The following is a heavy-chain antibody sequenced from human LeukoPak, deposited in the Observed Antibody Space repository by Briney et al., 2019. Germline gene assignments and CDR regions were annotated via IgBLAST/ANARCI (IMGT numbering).Heavy chain of an antibody. CDR3: ARDDQSSGGFVDY. J-gene: IGHJ4*02. CDR2: ISSSSSTI. Sequence: PGGSLRLSCAASGFTFSTYSMNWVRQAPGKGLEWVSYISSSSSTIYYADPVKGRFTVSRDNAKNSLYLQMNSLRAEDTAVYYCARDDQSSGGFVDYWGQGTLVTVSS. V-gene: IGHV3-48*01. D-gene: IGHD3-10*01. CDR1: GFTFSTYS.